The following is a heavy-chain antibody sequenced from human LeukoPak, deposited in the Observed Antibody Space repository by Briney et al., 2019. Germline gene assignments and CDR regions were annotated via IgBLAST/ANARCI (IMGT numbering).Heavy chain of an antibody. Sequence: GASVQVSCKASGYTFTTYYIHWVRQAPGEGLEWMGLINPSGGGTSYAQKFQGRVTMTRDTSTSTVYMDLSSLSSEDTAVYYCARLQTSGFYYFDYWGQGTLVTVSS. J-gene: IGHJ4*02. CDR2: INPSGGGT. CDR3: ARLQTSGFYYFDY. CDR1: GYTFTTYY. V-gene: IGHV1-46*01. D-gene: IGHD6-19*01.